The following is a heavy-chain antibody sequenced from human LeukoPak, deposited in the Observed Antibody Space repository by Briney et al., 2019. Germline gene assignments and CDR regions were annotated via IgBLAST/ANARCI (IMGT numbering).Heavy chain of an antibody. CDR2: IIPILGIA. CDR3: ARAPLGYCSNTSCRDYFDY. CDR1: GGTFSSYA. D-gene: IGHD2-2*01. J-gene: IGHJ4*02. V-gene: IGHV1-69*04. Sequence: SVKVSCKASGGTFSSYAISWVRQAPGQGLEWMGRIIPILGIANYAQKFQGRATITADKSTSTAYMELSSLRSEDTAVYYCARAPLGYCSNTSCRDYFDYWGQGTLVTVSS.